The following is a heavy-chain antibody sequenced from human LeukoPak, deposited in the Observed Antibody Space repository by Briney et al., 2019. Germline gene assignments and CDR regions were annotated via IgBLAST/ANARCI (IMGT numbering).Heavy chain of an antibody. Sequence: SETLSLTCAVSGGSISSSNWWSWVRQPPGKGLEWIGEIYHSGSTNYNPSLKSRVTISVDKSKNQFSLKLSSVTAADTAVYYCARQGIAVAGGFDYWGQGTLVTVSS. CDR2: IYHSGST. CDR1: GGSISSSNW. V-gene: IGHV4-4*02. CDR3: ARQGIAVAGGFDY. J-gene: IGHJ4*02. D-gene: IGHD6-19*01.